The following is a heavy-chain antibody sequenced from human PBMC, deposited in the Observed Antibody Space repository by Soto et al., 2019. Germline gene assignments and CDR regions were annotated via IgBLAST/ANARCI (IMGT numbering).Heavy chain of an antibody. Sequence: QVQLVQSGAEVRTPGSAVRVACKASGGTFNMYAMNWVRQAHGQGLEWMAGIIPIFDTPRYSQQFQGRVTITVDESTSTAYMGLSSLRSEDTAIYYCARSIGSGGVLGGFDYWGQGSLVT. CDR3: ARSIGSGGVLGGFDY. CDR2: IIPIFDTP. CDR1: GGTFNMYA. J-gene: IGHJ4*02. V-gene: IGHV1-69*01. D-gene: IGHD3-16*01.